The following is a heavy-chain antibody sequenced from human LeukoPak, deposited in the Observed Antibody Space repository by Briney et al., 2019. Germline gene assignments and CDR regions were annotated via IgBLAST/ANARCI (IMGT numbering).Heavy chain of an antibody. J-gene: IGHJ4*02. CDR3: ANYVSGTMRDY. Sequence: SETLSLTCTVSGGSITTGGHYWGWLRQPPGKGLEWIGSIDYRERTTYNPSLKSRVTISADTSKNQFSLQLSSVTVTDTAVYYCANYVSGTMRDYWGQGTLVTVSS. D-gene: IGHD3-16*01. V-gene: IGHV4-39*01. CDR2: IDYRERT. CDR1: GGSITTGGHY.